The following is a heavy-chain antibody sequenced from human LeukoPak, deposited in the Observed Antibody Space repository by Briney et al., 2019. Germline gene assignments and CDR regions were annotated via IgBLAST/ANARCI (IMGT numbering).Heavy chain of an antibody. J-gene: IGHJ6*03. D-gene: IGHD2-15*01. CDR1: GGTFSSYA. Sequence: ASVKVSCKASGGTFSSYAISWVRQAPGQGLEWMGRIIPIFGTANYAQKFQGRVTITTDESTSTAYMELSSLRSEDTAVYYCAKAPKLKSVVYYYYMDVWGKGTTVTVSS. CDR2: IIPIFGTA. V-gene: IGHV1-69*05. CDR3: AKAPKLKSVVYYYYMDV.